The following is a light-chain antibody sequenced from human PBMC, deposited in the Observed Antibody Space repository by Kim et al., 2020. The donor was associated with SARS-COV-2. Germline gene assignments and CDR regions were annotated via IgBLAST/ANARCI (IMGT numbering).Light chain of an antibody. CDR2: EGS. J-gene: IGLJ3*02. Sequence: GQSITITLTGTSSDVGSYNLVSMYQQQPGNAPKLMINEGSKRPSGVSNRFSGSKSGNTASLTISGLQAEDEADYYCCSYAGSSTWVFGGGTQLTVL. CDR3: CSYAGSSTWV. V-gene: IGLV2-23*01. CDR1: SSDVGSYNL.